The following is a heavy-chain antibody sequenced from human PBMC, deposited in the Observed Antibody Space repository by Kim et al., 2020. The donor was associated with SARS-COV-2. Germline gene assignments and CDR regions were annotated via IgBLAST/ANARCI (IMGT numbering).Heavy chain of an antibody. D-gene: IGHD2-15*01. CDR2: ISGSGGRT. Sequence: GGSLRLSCAASGLTFNTYAMSWVRQAPGQGLEWVSTISGSGGRTYYAEPVKGRFTVSSDNSNNTIYLQMSNLRAEDTAVDYCATEGILLVNYFAYWAKGT. CDR3: ATEGILLVNYFAY. CDR1: GLTFNTYA. J-gene: IGHJ4*02. V-gene: IGHV3-23*01.